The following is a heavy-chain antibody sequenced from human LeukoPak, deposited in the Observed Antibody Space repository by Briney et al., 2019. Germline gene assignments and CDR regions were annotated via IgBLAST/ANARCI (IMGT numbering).Heavy chain of an antibody. D-gene: IGHD1-26*01. J-gene: IGHJ4*02. V-gene: IGHV1-2*02. CDR1: GYTFTGYY. CDR2: INPNSGGT. Sequence: ASVKVSCKASGYTFTGYYMHWVRQAHGQGLQWMGRINPNSGGTNYAQKFQGRVTMTRDTSISTAYMELSRLRSDDTAVYYCARDFEGEGPDYWGQGTLVTVSS. CDR3: ARDFEGEGPDY.